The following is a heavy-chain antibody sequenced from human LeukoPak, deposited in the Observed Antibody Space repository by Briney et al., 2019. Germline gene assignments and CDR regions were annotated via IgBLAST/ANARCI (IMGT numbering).Heavy chain of an antibody. CDR3: ARPYTLAAIMGPNDAFDI. J-gene: IGHJ3*02. V-gene: IGHV5-51*01. Sequence: GESLKISCKGSGYSFTRYWIGWVRQMPGKGLEWMGIIYPGDSDTRYSPSFQGQVTISADKSISTAYLQWSSLKASDTAMYYCARPYTLAAIMGPNDAFDIWGQGTMVTVSS. CDR1: GYSFTRYW. D-gene: IGHD6-6*01. CDR2: IYPGDSDT.